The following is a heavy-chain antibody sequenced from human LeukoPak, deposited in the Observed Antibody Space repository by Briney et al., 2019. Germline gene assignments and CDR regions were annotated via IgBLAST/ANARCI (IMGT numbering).Heavy chain of an antibody. CDR3: ARLSKRSSSYTFY. V-gene: IGHV4-38-2*01. D-gene: IGHD3-16*02. CDR1: GYSISSGYY. CDR2: IYHSGST. J-gene: IGHJ4*02. Sequence: SETLSLTCAVSGYSISSGYYWGWIRQPPGKGLEWIGSIYHSGSTYYNPSLKSRVTISVDTSKNQFSLKLSSVTAADTAVYYCARLSKRSSSYTFYWGQGTLVTVSS.